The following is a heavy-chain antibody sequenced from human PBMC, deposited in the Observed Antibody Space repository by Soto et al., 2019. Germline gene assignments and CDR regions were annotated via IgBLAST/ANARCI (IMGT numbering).Heavy chain of an antibody. Sequence: PSETLSLTYTVSGVSISSGAYYWSWIRQRPGKGLEWTGHIYYTGSTYYNASLKSRIKISIDTSKNQFSLKLTSVSAADTAVYYCAKDLWAGSSWYATYDAFDIWGQGTMVTVSS. V-gene: IGHV4-31*03. CDR2: IYYTGST. CDR1: GVSISSGAYY. J-gene: IGHJ3*02. CDR3: AKDLWAGSSWYATYDAFDI. D-gene: IGHD6-13*01.